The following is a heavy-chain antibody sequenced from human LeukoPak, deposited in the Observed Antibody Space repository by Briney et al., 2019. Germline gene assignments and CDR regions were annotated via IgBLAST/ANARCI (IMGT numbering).Heavy chain of an antibody. CDR1: GGSFSGYY. CDR3: ARGPRIAAAGLYYYYYMDV. CDR2: INHSGST. J-gene: IGHJ6*03. D-gene: IGHD6-13*01. Sequence: SETLSLTCAVYGGSFSGYYWSWIRQPPGKGLEWIGEINHSGSTNYNPSLKSRVTISVDTSKNQFSLKLSSVTAADTAVYYCARGPRIAAAGLYYYYYMDVWGKGTTVTVSS. V-gene: IGHV4-34*01.